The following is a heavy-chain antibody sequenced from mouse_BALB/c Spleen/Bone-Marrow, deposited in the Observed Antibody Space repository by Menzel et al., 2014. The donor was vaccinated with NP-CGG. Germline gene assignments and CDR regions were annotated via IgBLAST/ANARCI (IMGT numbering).Heavy chain of an antibody. V-gene: IGHV3-6*02. Sequence: VQLQQSGPGLVKPSQSLSLTCSVTGYSITSGYYWNWIRQLPGNKLEWMGYISYDGSNNYNPSLKNRISITRDTSKNQFFLKLKSVTTEDTATYYCANPIYYYGSSWDYAMDYWGQGTSVTVSA. J-gene: IGHJ4*01. CDR3: ANPIYYYGSSWDYAMDY. D-gene: IGHD1-1*01. CDR2: ISYDGSN. CDR1: GYSITSGYY.